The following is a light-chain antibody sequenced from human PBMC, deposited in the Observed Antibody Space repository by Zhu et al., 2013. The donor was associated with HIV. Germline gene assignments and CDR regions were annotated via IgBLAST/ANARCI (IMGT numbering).Light chain of an antibody. CDR2: EVT. J-gene: IGLJ3*02. CDR3: CSYAGSTTWV. V-gene: IGLV2-23*02. CDR1: SSDVGGYNY. Sequence: QSALTQPASVSGSPGQSITISCTGTSSDVGGYNYVSWYQQHPGKAPKLMIYEVTKRPSGVPDRFSGSKSGSTASLTISGLQAEDEAVYYCCSYAGSTTWVFGGGTKLTVL.